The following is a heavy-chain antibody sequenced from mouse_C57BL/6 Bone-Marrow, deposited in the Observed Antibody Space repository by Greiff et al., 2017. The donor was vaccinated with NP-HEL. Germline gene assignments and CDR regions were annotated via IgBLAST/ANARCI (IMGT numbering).Heavy chain of an antibody. CDR1: GYTFTSYW. D-gene: IGHD2-3*01. CDR3: ARWVVTTLLDWYFDV. Sequence: QVQLQQPGAELVKPGASVKLSCKASGYTFTSYWMHWVKQRPGRGLEWIGRIDPNSGGTKYNEKFKSKATLTVDKPSSTAYMQLSSLTSEDSAVFYCARWVVTTLLDWYFDVWGTGTTVTVSS. CDR2: IDPNSGGT. J-gene: IGHJ1*03. V-gene: IGHV1-72*01.